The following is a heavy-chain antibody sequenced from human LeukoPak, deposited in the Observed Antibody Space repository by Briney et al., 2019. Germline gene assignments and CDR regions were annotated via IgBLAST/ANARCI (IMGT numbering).Heavy chain of an antibody. J-gene: IGHJ3*02. CDR1: GGSISSTNYY. V-gene: IGHV4-39*07. CDR3: ARVRITMIVVVDDAFDI. D-gene: IGHD3-22*01. CDR2: INHSGST. Sequence: SETLSLTCTVSGGSISSTNYYWGWIRQPPGKGLEWIGEINHSGSTNYNPSLKSRVTISVDTSKNQFSLKLSSVTAADTAVYYCARVRITMIVVVDDAFDIWGQGTMVTVSS.